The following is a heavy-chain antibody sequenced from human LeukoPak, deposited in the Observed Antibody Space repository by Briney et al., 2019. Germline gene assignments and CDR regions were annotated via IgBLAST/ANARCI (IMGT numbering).Heavy chain of an antibody. CDR3: AKGAAIRYYYYMEV. V-gene: IGHV3-23*01. J-gene: IGHJ6*03. Sequence: GGSLRLSCAASGFTFSSYAMTWVRQAPGKGLEWVSGISGRGDSTYYADSVKGRFTISRDNSKNTLYLQVSSLRADDTAVYYCAKGAAIRYYYYMEVWGNGTTVTISS. CDR1: GFTFSSYA. D-gene: IGHD6-25*01. CDR2: ISGRGDST.